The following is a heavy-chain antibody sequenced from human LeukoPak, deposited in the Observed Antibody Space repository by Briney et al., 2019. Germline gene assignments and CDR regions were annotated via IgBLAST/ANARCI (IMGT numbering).Heavy chain of an antibody. Sequence: SETLSLTCTVSGGSVTSYYWSWIRQTPGKRLEWIGYIYHSGSTKYSPSLKSRVTISIDTSKNQFSLRLTSVTAADTAVYYCARHWAVAGSFDIWGQGTMVTVSS. CDR3: ARHWAVAGSFDI. J-gene: IGHJ3*02. CDR1: GGSVTSYY. CDR2: IYHSGST. V-gene: IGHV4-59*08. D-gene: IGHD6-19*01.